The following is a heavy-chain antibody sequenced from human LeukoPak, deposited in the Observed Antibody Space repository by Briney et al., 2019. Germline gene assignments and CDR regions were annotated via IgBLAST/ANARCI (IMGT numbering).Heavy chain of an antibody. J-gene: IGHJ4*02. V-gene: IGHV1-2*02. CDR3: AALHYYESGGYPDY. Sequence: ASVKVSCKASGHTFTGYYLHWVRQAPGQGLEWVGWINTDSGGTRNAQKFQDRVTMTRDTSSSTAYMELSELRSDDTAVYYCAALHYYESGGYPDYWGQGTLVTVSS. D-gene: IGHD3-22*01. CDR1: GHTFTGYY. CDR2: INTDSGGT.